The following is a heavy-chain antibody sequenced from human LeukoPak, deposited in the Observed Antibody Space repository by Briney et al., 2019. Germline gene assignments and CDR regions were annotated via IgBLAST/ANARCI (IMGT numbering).Heavy chain of an antibody. CDR3: ARGYGSGSYAPIYFDY. D-gene: IGHD3-10*01. J-gene: IGHJ4*02. Sequence: SETLSLTCTVSGVSVSSGDYYWSWIRQPPGKGLEWIGYIYHSGSTYYNPSLKSRVTISVDRSKNQFSLKLSSVTAADTAVYYCARGYGSGSYAPIYFDYWGQGTLVTVSS. CDR1: GVSVSSGDYY. CDR2: IYHSGST. V-gene: IGHV4-30-2*01.